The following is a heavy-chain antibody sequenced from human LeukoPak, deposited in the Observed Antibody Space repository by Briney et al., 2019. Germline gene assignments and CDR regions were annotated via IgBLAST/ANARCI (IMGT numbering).Heavy chain of an antibody. J-gene: IGHJ4*02. V-gene: IGHV3-30*02. CDR3: AKVSSTSWYYFDY. D-gene: IGHD2-2*01. Sequence: TGGSLGLSCAASGFTFSSYGMHWVRQAPGKGLEWVAFIRYDGSNKYYADSVKGRFTISRDNSKNTLYLQMNSLRAEDTAVYYCAKVSSTSWYYFDYWGQGTLVTVS. CDR2: IRYDGSNK. CDR1: GFTFSSYG.